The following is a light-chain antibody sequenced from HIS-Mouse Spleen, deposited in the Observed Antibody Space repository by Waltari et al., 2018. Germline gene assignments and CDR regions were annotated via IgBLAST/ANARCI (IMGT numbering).Light chain of an antibody. J-gene: IGLJ3*02. CDR1: ALPKKY. CDR3: YSTDSSGNHWV. CDR2: EDS. V-gene: IGLV3-10*01. Sequence: SYELTQPPSVSVSPGQTARITRAGDALPKKYAYWYQQKSGQAPVLGIYEDSKRPSGIPERFSGSSSGTMATLTISGAQVEDEADYYCYSTDSSGNHWVFGGGTKLTVL.